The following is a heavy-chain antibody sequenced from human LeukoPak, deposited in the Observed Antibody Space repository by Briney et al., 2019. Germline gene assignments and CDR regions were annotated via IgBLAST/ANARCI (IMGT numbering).Heavy chain of an antibody. V-gene: IGHV3-21*01. CDR1: GFTFSSYS. CDR3: AREAIVDTAMGYYYYYMDV. Sequence: GGSLRLSCAASGFTFSSYSMNWVRQAPGKGLEWVSSISSSSSYIYYADSVKGRFTISRDNSKNTLYLQMNSLRAEDTAVYYCAREAIVDTAMGYYYYYMDVWGKGTTVTVSS. D-gene: IGHD5-18*01. CDR2: ISSSSSYI. J-gene: IGHJ6*03.